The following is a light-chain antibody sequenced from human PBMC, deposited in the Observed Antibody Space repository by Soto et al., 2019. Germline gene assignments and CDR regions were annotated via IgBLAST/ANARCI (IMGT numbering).Light chain of an antibody. J-gene: IGKJ1*01. CDR1: QSVSYY. Sequence: EIVLTQSPGTLSLSPGERATLSCRASQSVSYYLAWYQQKPGQAPRLLIYDASSRATGIPDRFSGSGSGTDFTLTISRLEPEDFAVYYCQYYGTSPQTFGQGTKVDIK. CDR3: QYYGTSPQT. V-gene: IGKV3-20*01. CDR2: DAS.